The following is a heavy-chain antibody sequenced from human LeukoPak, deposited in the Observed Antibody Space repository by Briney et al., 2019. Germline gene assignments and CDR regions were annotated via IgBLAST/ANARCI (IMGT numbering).Heavy chain of an antibody. J-gene: IGHJ4*02. CDR1: GFTFSDYY. V-gene: IGHV3-11*04. CDR3: AREYSSGWYYPGGFDY. CDR2: ISSSGSTI. D-gene: IGHD6-19*01. Sequence: GGSLRLSCAASGFTFSDYYMSWIRQAPGKGLEWVSYISSSGSTIYYADSVKGRFTISRDNAKNSLYLQMNSLRAEDTAVYYCAREYSSGWYYPGGFDYWGLGTLVTVSS.